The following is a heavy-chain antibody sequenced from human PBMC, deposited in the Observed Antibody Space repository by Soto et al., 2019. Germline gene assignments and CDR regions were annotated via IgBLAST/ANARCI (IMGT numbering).Heavy chain of an antibody. CDR3: ARVLLSITVAGSDH. CDR2: IIVSGGST. Sequence: PGVSLRLSFGVSGFTISSYAMNWVRQAPGKGLEWVSSIIVSGGSTYYADSVKGRFTISRDNSKNTLYLQMSSLRAEDTAVYYCARVLLSITVAGSDHWGQGTLVTVSS. CDR1: GFTISSYA. V-gene: IGHV3-23*01. D-gene: IGHD6-19*01. J-gene: IGHJ4*02.